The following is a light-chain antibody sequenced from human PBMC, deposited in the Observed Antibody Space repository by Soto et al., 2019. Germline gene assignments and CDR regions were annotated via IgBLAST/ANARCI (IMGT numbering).Light chain of an antibody. CDR1: QNVINN. J-gene: IGKJ5*01. Sequence: PGASATLSCRAIQNVINNYLAWYQHKPGQAPRLLIYVASRRATGIPARFSGSGSGTEFTLTISSLQSEDFAVYYCQQYNNWPPITFGQGTRLEIK. V-gene: IGKV3-15*01. CDR3: QQYNNWPPIT. CDR2: VAS.